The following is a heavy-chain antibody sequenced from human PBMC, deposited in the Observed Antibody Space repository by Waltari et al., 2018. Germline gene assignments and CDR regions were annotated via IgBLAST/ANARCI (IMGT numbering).Heavy chain of an antibody. D-gene: IGHD4-17*01. CDR2: IYHSGST. Sequence: QVQLQESGPGLVKPSETLSLTCAVSGYSISSGYYWGWIRQPPGKGLEWIGSIYHSGSTYYNPSLKSRVTISVDTSKNQFSLKLSSVTAADTAVYYCRGESTVTVIRTVTTEEAFDYWGQGTLVTVSS. CDR1: GYSISSGYY. V-gene: IGHV4-38-2*01. J-gene: IGHJ4*02. CDR3: RGESTVTVIRTVTTEEAFDY.